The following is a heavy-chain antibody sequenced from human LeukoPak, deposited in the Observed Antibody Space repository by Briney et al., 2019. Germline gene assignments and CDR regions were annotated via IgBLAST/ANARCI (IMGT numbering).Heavy chain of an antibody. CDR1: GASISSSNYY. CDR2: IYSSGNT. Sequence: PSETLSLTCAVSGASISSSNYYWGWVRQSPGKGLEWIGNIYSSGNTYYNASLKSRVTMYIDTSKNQFSLKLSSVTAADTAMYYCARGVTRLRYFDWLLSPPDYWGQGTLVTVSS. J-gene: IGHJ4*02. D-gene: IGHD3-9*01. CDR3: ARGVTRLRYFDWLLSPPDY. V-gene: IGHV4-39*01.